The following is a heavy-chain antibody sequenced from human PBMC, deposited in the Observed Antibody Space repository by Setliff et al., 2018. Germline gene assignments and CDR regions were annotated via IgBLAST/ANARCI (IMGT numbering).Heavy chain of an antibody. V-gene: IGHV4-39*07. J-gene: IGHJ4*02. CDR3: ARERMYYNFWSGYSDN. CDR2: IYYSGST. D-gene: IGHD3-3*01. Sequence: SETLSLTCTVSGGSISSTIYYWGWIRQPPGKGLEWIGSIYYSGSTYYNPSLKSRVTISVDTSKNQFSLTLSSVTAADTAVYYCARERMYYNFWSGYSDNWGQGTLVTVSS. CDR1: GGSISSTIYY.